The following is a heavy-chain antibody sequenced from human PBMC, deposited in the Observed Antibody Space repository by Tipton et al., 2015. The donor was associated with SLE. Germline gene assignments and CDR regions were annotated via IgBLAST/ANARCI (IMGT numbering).Heavy chain of an antibody. CDR2: INHSGST. D-gene: IGHD3-22*01. CDR1: GGSFSGYY. Sequence: TLSLTCAVYGGSFSGYYWSWIRQSPGKGLEWIGEINHSGSTNYNPSLKSRVTISVDTSKNQFSLKLTSVTAADTAVYYCARGSGYSDYWGQGTLVTVSS. J-gene: IGHJ4*02. V-gene: IGHV4-34*01. CDR3: ARGSGYSDY.